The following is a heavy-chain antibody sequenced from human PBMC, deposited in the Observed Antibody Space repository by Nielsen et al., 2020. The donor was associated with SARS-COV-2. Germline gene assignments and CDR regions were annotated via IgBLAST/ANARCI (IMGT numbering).Heavy chain of an antibody. D-gene: IGHD3-22*01. CDR1: GFTFSSYS. V-gene: IGHV3-21*01. Sequence: GESLKISCAASGFTFSSYSMNWVRQAPGKGLEWVSSISSSSSYIYYADSVKGRFTISRDNAKNSLYLQMNSLRAEDTAVYYCASQTDSSGLLDYWGQGTLVTVSS. CDR2: ISSSSSYI. J-gene: IGHJ4*02. CDR3: ASQTDSSGLLDY.